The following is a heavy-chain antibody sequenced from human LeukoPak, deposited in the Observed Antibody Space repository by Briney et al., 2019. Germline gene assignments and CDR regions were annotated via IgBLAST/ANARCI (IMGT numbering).Heavy chain of an antibody. V-gene: IGHV3-21*01. CDR2: ISSSSSYI. J-gene: IGHJ4*02. Sequence: SGGSLRLSCAASGFTSSSYSMNWVRQAPGKGLEWVSSISSSSSYIYYADSVKGRFTISRDNAKNSLYLQMNSLRAEDTAVYYCARGYYYGSGSPSYWGQGTLVTVSS. CDR1: GFTSSSYS. D-gene: IGHD3-10*01. CDR3: ARGYYYGSGSPSY.